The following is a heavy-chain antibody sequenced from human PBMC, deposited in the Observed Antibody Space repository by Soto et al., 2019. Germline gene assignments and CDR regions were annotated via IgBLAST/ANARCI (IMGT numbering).Heavy chain of an antibody. CDR2: LKFDGSEK. CDR3: VKDGGYCSSSTCYSPRNHYFDS. D-gene: IGHD2-2*01. J-gene: IGHJ4*02. CDR1: GFTFSYYW. Sequence: PGGSLRLSCEASGFTFSYYWMSWVRQAPGKGPEWVANLKFDGSEKQYVDSVRGRFTISRDNSRNSLFLQMNSLRAGDTAVYYCVKDGGYCSSSTCYSPRNHYFDSWGQGTLVTVSS. V-gene: IGHV3-7*03.